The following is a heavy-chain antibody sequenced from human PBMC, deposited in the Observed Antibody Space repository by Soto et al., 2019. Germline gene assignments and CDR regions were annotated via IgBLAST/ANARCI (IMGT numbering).Heavy chain of an antibody. CDR3: ARHDYDSSGYYPFDY. CDR1: GGSISSSSYY. V-gene: IGHV4-39*01. CDR2: IYYSGST. D-gene: IGHD3-22*01. J-gene: IGHJ4*02. Sequence: SETLSLTCTVSGGSISSSSYYWGWIRQPPGKGLEWIGSIYYSGSTYYNPSLKSRVTISVDTSKNQFSLKLSSVTAADTAVYYCARHDYDSSGYYPFDYWGQGTLVTVSS.